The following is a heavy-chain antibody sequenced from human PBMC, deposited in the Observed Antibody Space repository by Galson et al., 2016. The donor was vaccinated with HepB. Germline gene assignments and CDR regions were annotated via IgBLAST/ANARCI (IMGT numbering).Heavy chain of an antibody. CDR1: GFTFSSYW. CDR2: INNDGSNT. V-gene: IGHV3-74*03. CDR3: AKCRSSDSTSCPNY. J-gene: IGHJ4*02. D-gene: IGHD2-2*01. Sequence: SLRLSCAASGFTFSSYWMNWVRQAPGKGLVWVSRINNDGSNTTYADSVKGRFTISRDNSKNTLSLQMNSLRAEDTALYFCAKCRSSDSTSCPNYWGQGTLVTVSS.